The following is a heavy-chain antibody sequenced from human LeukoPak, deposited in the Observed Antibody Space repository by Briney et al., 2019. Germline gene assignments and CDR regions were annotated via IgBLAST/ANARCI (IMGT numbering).Heavy chain of an antibody. CDR2: ISSSGGTR. CDR1: GFALSVYE. V-gene: IGHV3-48*03. D-gene: IGHD3-16*01. Sequence: GGSLRLSCAASGFALSVYEMYWVRQAPGRGLEWVSYISSSGGTRYYADSVKGRFTISRDNAKNSLYLQMNSLRAEDKAVYYCARALSHCLDYWGQGTLVTVSS. J-gene: IGHJ4*02. CDR3: ARALSHCLDY.